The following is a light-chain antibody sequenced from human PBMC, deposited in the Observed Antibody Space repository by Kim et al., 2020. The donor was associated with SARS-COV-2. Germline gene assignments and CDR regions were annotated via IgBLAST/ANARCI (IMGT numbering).Light chain of an antibody. CDR2: QDS. Sequence: VSPGPTASMTCSGDKLGDKYACWYKQKPGQSPVLVIYQDSKRPSGIPERFSGSNSGNTATLTISGTQAMDEADYYCQAWDSSTAVFGTGTKVTVL. CDR3: QAWDSSTAV. J-gene: IGLJ1*01. V-gene: IGLV3-1*01. CDR1: KLGDKY.